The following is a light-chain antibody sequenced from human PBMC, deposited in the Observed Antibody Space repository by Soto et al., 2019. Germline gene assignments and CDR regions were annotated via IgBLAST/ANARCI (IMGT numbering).Light chain of an antibody. Sequence: DIQMTQSPSSLSASVGDRVTITCRASQGISSYLAWYQQKPGKAPKLLIYAASTLHSGVPSRFSGSRSGTEFTLTISSLQPEDFATYYCQQLNSYPITFGQGTRLEIK. CDR3: QQLNSYPIT. J-gene: IGKJ5*01. CDR2: AAS. CDR1: QGISSY. V-gene: IGKV1-9*01.